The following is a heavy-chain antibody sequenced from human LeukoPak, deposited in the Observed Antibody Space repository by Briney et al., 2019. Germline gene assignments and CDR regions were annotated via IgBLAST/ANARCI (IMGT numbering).Heavy chain of an antibody. D-gene: IGHD3-10*01. CDR1: GGSFTTHY. Sequence: SETLSLTCTVSGGSFTTHYWSWIRRPPGKGLEWIGYISYIGSTNYNPSLKSRVTISIDTSKNEVSLMLTSVTAADTAVYYCASDSISINAFDAWGQGTMVTVSS. V-gene: IGHV4-59*11. CDR2: ISYIGST. CDR3: ASDSISINAFDA. J-gene: IGHJ3*01.